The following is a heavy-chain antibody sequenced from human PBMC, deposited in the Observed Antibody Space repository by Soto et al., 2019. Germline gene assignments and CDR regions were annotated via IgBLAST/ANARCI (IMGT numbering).Heavy chain of an antibody. Sequence: QAQLVQSGAEVKKPGASEKVSCKASGYTFTSYGISWVRQAPGQGLVWMGCISAYNGNTNYAEKLQGRVTMTTDTPTSSAYMELTSLRADDTAVYYFATDPSFRSDYWYQGTLVTVSP. CDR3: ATDPSFRSDY. J-gene: IGHJ4*02. CDR2: ISAYNGNT. CDR1: GYTFTSYG. V-gene: IGHV1-18*01.